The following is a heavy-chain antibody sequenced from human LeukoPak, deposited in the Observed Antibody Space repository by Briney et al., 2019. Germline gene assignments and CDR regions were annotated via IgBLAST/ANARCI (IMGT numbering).Heavy chain of an antibody. CDR3: ARHFGTGDNFDY. Sequence: ASVKVSCKASGYTFTSYDINWVRQATGQGLEWMGWMNPNSGNTGYAQKFQGRVTMTRNTSIRTAYMELSSLRPEDTAVYYCARHFGTGDNFDYWGQGTLLIVSS. V-gene: IGHV1-8*01. CDR1: GYTFTSYD. J-gene: IGHJ4*02. D-gene: IGHD1-1*01. CDR2: MNPNSGNT.